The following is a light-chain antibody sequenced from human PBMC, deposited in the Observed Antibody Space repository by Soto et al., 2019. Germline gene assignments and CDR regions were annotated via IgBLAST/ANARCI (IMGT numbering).Light chain of an antibody. CDR3: LLHKSYVWT. CDR2: AAS. CDR1: QDLSNY. V-gene: IGKV1-17*01. Sequence: DIQMTHSPSSLSASVGDRVTITFRASQDLSNYLAWYQQKPGTVPKLLIYAASSLQGGVPSRFSGSGSGTEFTLTITSLQPEDFATYYCLLHKSYVWTFGQGTKVDIK. J-gene: IGKJ1*01.